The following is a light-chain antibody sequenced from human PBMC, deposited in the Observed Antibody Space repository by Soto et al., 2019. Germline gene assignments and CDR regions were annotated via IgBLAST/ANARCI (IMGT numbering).Light chain of an antibody. V-gene: IGLV2-14*01. J-gene: IGLJ2*01. CDR1: SSDVGGYNY. CDR2: EVS. Sequence: QSVLTQPASVSGSPGQSITISCTGTSSDVGGYNYVSWYQQHPGKAPKLMIYEVSNRPSGVSNRFSGSKSGNTASLTISGLQAEDEADYYCCSYAGSYTLVFGGGTQLTVL. CDR3: CSYAGSYTLV.